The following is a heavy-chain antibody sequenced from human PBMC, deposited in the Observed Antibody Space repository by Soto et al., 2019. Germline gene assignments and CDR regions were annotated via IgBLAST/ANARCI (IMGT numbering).Heavy chain of an antibody. V-gene: IGHV4-30-4*01. D-gene: IGHD3-3*01. Sequence: QVLLQESGPGLVKPSQTLSLTCSVSGGSINSVDYYWSWIRQPPGKGLEWIGYIYYSGSTYYNPSLKSRVTISADTSKNQFSLKLSSVTAADTAVYYCARVFGVVIPTDDAFDIWGQGTMVTVSS. CDR1: GGSINSVDYY. CDR3: ARVFGVVIPTDDAFDI. CDR2: IYYSGST. J-gene: IGHJ3*02.